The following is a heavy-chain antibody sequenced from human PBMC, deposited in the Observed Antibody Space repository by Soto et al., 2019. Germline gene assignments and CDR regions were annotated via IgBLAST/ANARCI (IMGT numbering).Heavy chain of an antibody. D-gene: IGHD1-26*01. Sequence: EVQLLESGGGLVQPGGSLRLSCAASGFTFSSYAMSWVRQAPGKGLEWVSAISGSGGSTYYADSVKGRFTISRDNSKNTLYLQMNSLRAEDTAVYYCAKDRPYSASSNDAFDIWGQGTMVTVSS. CDR1: GFTFSSYA. CDR3: AKDRPYSASSNDAFDI. CDR2: ISGSGGST. J-gene: IGHJ3*02. V-gene: IGHV3-23*01.